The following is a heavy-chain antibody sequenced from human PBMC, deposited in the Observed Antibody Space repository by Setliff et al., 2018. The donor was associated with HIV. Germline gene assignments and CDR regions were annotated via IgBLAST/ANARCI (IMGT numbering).Heavy chain of an antibody. J-gene: IGHJ4*02. CDR3: ARGQQQLLQEDDYFDY. CDR2: ISYDGNSQ. V-gene: IGHV3-30*04. CDR1: GFTFSYYT. D-gene: IGHD6-13*01. Sequence: GGSLRLSCAASGFTFSYYTMHWIRQTPDNGLEWVAVISYDGNSQSYANSVKGRFTLSRDNFRNTLYLQMNSLRREATSVYYCARGQQQLLQEDDYFDYWGQGTLVTVSS.